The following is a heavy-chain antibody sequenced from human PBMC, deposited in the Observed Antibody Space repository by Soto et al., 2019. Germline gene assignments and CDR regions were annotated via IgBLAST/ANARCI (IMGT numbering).Heavy chain of an antibody. CDR1: GFTFSSYW. D-gene: IGHD4-4*01. V-gene: IGHV3-74*01. J-gene: IGHJ4*02. CDR2: ISNDGSMT. CDR3: ARLGWRSAITTWFDY. Sequence: EVQLVESGGGLVQPGGSLRLSCAASGFTFSSYWMHWVRQAPGKGLVWVSGISNDGSMTNYADSVKGRFSISRDNAENTLYLHMNNLRAEDTAVYYCARLGWRSAITTWFDYWGQGTPVTVSS.